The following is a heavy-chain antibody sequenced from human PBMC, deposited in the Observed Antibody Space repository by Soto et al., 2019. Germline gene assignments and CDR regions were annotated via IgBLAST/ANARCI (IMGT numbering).Heavy chain of an antibody. CDR2: TYYSGST. J-gene: IGHJ4*02. CDR1: GGSISSYY. D-gene: IGHD3-22*01. Sequence: SETLSLTCTVSGGSISSYYWSWIRQSPGKGLEWIGYTYYSGSTNYNPSLKSRVTISVDTSKNQFSLKLSSVTAADTAVYYCARSLYDSSGLLPDYWGQGTLVTVSS. CDR3: ARSLYDSSGLLPDY. V-gene: IGHV4-59*01.